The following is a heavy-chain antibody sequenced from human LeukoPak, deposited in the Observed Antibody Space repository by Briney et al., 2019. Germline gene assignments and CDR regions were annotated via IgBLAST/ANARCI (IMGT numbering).Heavy chain of an antibody. CDR3: AGRTAATTRPFDY. D-gene: IGHD2-21*02. Sequence: SSETLSLTCSVSGVSIDSYHRSWIRQPPGKGLEWIGYFYYTGSTNYSPSFEGRVTISEDTSKNQISLRLTSVTAADTAVYYCAGRTAATTRPFDYWGQGTLVTVSS. V-gene: IGHV4-59*01. CDR1: GVSIDSYH. CDR2: FYYTGST. J-gene: IGHJ4*02.